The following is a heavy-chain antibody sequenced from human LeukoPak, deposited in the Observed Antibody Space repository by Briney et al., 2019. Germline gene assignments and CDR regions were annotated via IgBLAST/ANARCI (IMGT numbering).Heavy chain of an antibody. CDR1: GGSISSYY. J-gene: IGHJ3*02. V-gene: IGHV4-59*01. D-gene: IGHD3-16*01. Sequence: SETLSLTCTVSGGSISSYYWSWIRQPPGKGLEWIGYIYYSGSTNYNPSLKSRVTISVDTSKDQFSLKLSSVTAADTAVYYCARELALRQAFDIWGQGTMVTVSS. CDR3: ARELALRQAFDI. CDR2: IYYSGST.